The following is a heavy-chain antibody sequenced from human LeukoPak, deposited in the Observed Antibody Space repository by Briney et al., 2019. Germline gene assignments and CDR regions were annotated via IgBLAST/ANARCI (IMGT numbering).Heavy chain of an antibody. CDR1: GGSISSSSYY. D-gene: IGHD4-17*01. V-gene: IGHV4-39*02. Sequence: SETLSLTCTVSGGSISSSSYYWGWIRQPPGKGLEWIGSIYYSGSTYYNPSLKSRVTISVDTSKNQFSLKLSSVTAADTAVYYCARDAQTDAYGDYVGNDAFDIWGQGTMVTVSS. CDR3: ARDAQTDAYGDYVGNDAFDI. CDR2: IYYSGST. J-gene: IGHJ3*02.